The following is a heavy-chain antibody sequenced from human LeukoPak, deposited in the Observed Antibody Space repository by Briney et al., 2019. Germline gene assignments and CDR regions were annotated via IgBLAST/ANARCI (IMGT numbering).Heavy chain of an antibody. D-gene: IGHD1-26*01. CDR2: IKGDESAR. CDR1: GFTFSSYW. Sequence: GGALRLSCAAPGFTFSSYWMAWVRQAPGKGLEWVANIKGDESARHQADSVKGRFTLSRDNTRNSLYLHMTNLRGDDTAVYYCARDVVGSLDYWGQGTLVTVSS. J-gene: IGHJ4*02. V-gene: IGHV3-7*01. CDR3: ARDVVGSLDY.